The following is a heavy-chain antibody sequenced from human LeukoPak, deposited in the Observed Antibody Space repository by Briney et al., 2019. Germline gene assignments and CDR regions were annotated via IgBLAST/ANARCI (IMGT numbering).Heavy chain of an antibody. J-gene: IGHJ6*02. D-gene: IGHD3-9*01. CDR3: AREGYYDILTGYYLYGMDV. CDR1: GFTFSSYE. Sequence: GGSLRLSCAASGFTFSSYEMNWVRQAPGKGLEWVSYISSSGSTIYYADSVKGRFTISRDNAKNSLYLQMNSLRAEDTAVYYCAREGYYDILTGYYLYGMDVWGQGTTVTVS. CDR2: ISSSGSTI. V-gene: IGHV3-48*03.